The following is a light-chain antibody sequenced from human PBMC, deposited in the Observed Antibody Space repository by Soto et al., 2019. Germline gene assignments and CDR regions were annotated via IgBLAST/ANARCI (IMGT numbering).Light chain of an antibody. Sequence: QSALTQPASVSGSPGQSITISCTGTISDVRGYNYVSWYQQHPGRAPKVLIYDVSNRPSGVSNRFSGSKSGNTASLTISGLQAEDEADYYCSLYSSSNTYVFGTGTKLTVL. J-gene: IGLJ1*01. CDR2: DVS. V-gene: IGLV2-14*03. CDR3: SLYSSSNTYV. CDR1: ISDVRGYNY.